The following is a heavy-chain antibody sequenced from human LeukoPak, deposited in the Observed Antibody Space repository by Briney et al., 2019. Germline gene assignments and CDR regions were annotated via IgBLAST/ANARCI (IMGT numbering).Heavy chain of an antibody. Sequence: PSETLSLTCTVSGGSLSSYYWSWIRQPPGKGLEWIGYIYYSGSTNDNPSLKSRVTISVDTSKNQFSLKLSSVTAADTAVYYCARAQRWVYGMDVWGQGTTVTVSS. V-gene: IGHV4-59*01. CDR1: GGSLSSYY. J-gene: IGHJ6*02. D-gene: IGHD5-24*01. CDR3: ARAQRWVYGMDV. CDR2: IYYSGST.